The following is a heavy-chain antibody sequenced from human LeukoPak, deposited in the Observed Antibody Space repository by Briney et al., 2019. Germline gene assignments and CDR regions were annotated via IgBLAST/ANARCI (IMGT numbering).Heavy chain of an antibody. CDR3: ARGIQLWYTDY. J-gene: IGHJ4*02. D-gene: IGHD5-18*01. CDR2: VSSRSTYI. Sequence: PGGSLRLSCAASGFTFSNYTMNWVRQAPGKGLEWVSSVSSRSTYIYYADSVKGRFTISRDNIKNSMYMQMNSLRAEDTAVYYGARGIQLWYTDYWGQGTLVTVSS. V-gene: IGHV3-21*01. CDR1: GFTFSNYT.